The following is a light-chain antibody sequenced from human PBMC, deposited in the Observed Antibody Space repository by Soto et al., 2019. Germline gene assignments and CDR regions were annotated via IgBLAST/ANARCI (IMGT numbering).Light chain of an antibody. CDR1: QSISSW. Sequence: DIQMTQSPSTLSASVGDRVTITCRASQSISSWLAWYQQKPGKAPKLLIYDASSLESGVPSRFSGSRSGTEFTLTISRLQPDDFATYYCQQYSSYYTFGQGTKLEIK. CDR3: QQYSSYYT. CDR2: DAS. V-gene: IGKV1-5*01. J-gene: IGKJ2*01.